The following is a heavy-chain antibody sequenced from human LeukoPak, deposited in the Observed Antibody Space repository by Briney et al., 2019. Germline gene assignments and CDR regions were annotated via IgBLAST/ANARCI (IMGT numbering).Heavy chain of an antibody. D-gene: IGHD2-15*01. CDR1: GGSISSGSYY. Sequence: PSQTLSLTCTVSGGSISSGSYYWSWIRQPAGKGLEWIGRIYTSGSTNCNPSLKSRVTISVDTSKNQFSLKLSSVTAAGTAVYYCARDRRCSGGSCYSRGRNYYYYYMDVWGKGTTVTVSS. CDR3: ARDRRCSGGSCYSRGRNYYYYYMDV. V-gene: IGHV4-61*02. CDR2: IYTSGST. J-gene: IGHJ6*03.